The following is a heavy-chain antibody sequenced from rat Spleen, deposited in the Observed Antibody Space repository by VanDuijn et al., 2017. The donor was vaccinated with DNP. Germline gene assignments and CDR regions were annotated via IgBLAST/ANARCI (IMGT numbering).Heavy chain of an antibody. V-gene: IGHV2-19*01. J-gene: IGHJ4*01. D-gene: IGHD1-2*01. CDR3: ARYSTSYVLDV. CDR1: GFSLTDYS. Sequence: QVQLKESGPGLVQPSQTLSLTCTVSGFSLTDYSVHWVRQPPGKGLEWMGGIWTDGNTDYNSALNSRLSISRDISKSQVFLKMNSLQTEDTATYYCARYSTSYVLDVWGQGASVTVSS. CDR2: IWTDGNT.